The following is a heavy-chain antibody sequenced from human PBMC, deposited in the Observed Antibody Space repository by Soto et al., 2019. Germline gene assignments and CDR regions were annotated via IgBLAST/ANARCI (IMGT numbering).Heavy chain of an antibody. V-gene: IGHV4-59*01. CDR3: ARDLNAPATPLYYP. J-gene: IGHJ5*02. Sequence: PWETLSLTCTVSGGSISSYYWSWIRQPPGKGLEWIGYIYYSGSTNYNPSLKSRVTISVDTSKNQFSLKLSSVTAADTAVYYCARDLNAPATPLYYPWGQGTLVTVSS. CDR2: IYYSGST. CDR1: GGSISSYY. D-gene: IGHD2-2*01.